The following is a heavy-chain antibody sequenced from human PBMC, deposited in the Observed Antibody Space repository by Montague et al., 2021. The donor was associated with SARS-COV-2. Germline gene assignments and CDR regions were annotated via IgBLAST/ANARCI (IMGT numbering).Heavy chain of an antibody. D-gene: IGHD5-12*01. V-gene: IGHV4-59*02. CDR3: ARGPTNNIGMVATRLDY. CDR2: VHYSGKT. J-gene: IGHJ4*02. Sequence: SETLSLTCTVSGVSVKNYYWSWTRQPPGKGLEWIGYVHYSGKTKSNPSLQNPISISLDASKNQFYLSLTSVTAADTAVYYCARGPTNNIGMVATRLDYWGQGTLVTVSS. CDR1: GVSVKNYY.